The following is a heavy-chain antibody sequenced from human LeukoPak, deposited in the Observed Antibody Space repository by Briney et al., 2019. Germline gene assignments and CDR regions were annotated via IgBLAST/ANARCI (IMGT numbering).Heavy chain of an antibody. V-gene: IGHV4-34*01. CDR3: ARGSPYSNYRWPYYYYGMDV. CDR1: GGSFSGYY. D-gene: IGHD4-11*01. J-gene: IGHJ6*02. Sequence: PSETLSLTCAVYGGSFSGYYWSWIRQPPGEGLEWIGEINHSGSTNYNPSLKSRVTISVDTSKNQFSLKLSSVTAAGTAVYYCARGSPYSNYRWPYYYYGMDVWGQGTTVTVSS. CDR2: INHSGST.